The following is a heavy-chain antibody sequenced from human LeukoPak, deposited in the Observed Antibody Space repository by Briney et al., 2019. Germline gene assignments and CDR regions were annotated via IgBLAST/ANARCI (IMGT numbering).Heavy chain of an antibody. Sequence: GRSLRLSCAASGFTFSSYGMHWVRQAPGKGLEWVAVISYDGSNKYYADSVKGRFTISRDNSKNTLYLQMNSLRAEDTAVYYCAKDLDSGWTLDYWGQGTLVTVSS. CDR2: ISYDGSNK. CDR1: GFTFSSYG. J-gene: IGHJ4*02. V-gene: IGHV3-30*18. CDR3: AKDLDSGWTLDY. D-gene: IGHD6-19*01.